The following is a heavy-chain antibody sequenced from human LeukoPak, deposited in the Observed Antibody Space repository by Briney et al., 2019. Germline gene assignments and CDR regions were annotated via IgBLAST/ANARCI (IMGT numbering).Heavy chain of an antibody. CDR2: ISSSSSYI. V-gene: IGHV3-21*01. D-gene: IGHD3-16*02. CDR1: GFTFSSYS. Sequence: GGSLRLSCAASGFTFSSYSMNWVRQAPGKGLEWVSSISSSSSYIYYADSVKGRFTISRDNAKNSLYLQMNSLRAEDTAVYYCARGFLRLGELSRSRGAFDIWGQGTMVTVSS. CDR3: ARGFLRLGELSRSRGAFDI. J-gene: IGHJ3*02.